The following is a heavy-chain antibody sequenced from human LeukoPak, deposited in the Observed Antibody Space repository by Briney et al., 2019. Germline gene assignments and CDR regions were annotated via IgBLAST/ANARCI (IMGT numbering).Heavy chain of an antibody. CDR2: IKQDGSEK. CDR3: ASEVTMVRGVITY. J-gene: IGHJ4*02. V-gene: IGHV3-7*01. CDR1: GFTFSSYA. D-gene: IGHD3-10*01. Sequence: GGSLRLSCAASGFTFSSYAMSWVRQAPGKGLEWVANIKQDGSEKYYVDSVKGRFTISRDNAKNSLYLQMNSLRAEDTAVYYCASEVTMVRGVITYWGQGTLVTVSS.